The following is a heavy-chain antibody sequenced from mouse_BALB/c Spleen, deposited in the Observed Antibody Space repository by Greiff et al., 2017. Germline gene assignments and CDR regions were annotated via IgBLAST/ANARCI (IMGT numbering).Heavy chain of an antibody. Sequence: EAGGGLVQPKGSLKLSCAASGFTFNTNAMNWVRQAPGKGLEWVARIRSKSNNYATYYADSVKDRFTISRDDSQSMLYLQMNNLKTEDTAMYYCVRERDDRFAYWGQGTLVTVSA. CDR1: GFTFNTNA. CDR2: IRSKSNNYAT. D-gene: IGHD2-14*01. J-gene: IGHJ3*01. V-gene: IGHV10S3*01. CDR3: VRERDDRFAY.